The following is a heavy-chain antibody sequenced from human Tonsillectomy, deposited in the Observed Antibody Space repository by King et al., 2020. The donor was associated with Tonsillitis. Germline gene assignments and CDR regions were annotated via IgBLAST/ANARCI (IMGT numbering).Heavy chain of an antibody. CDR2: IRYDGSNK. Sequence: QVQLVESGGGVVQPGGSLRLSCAASGFTFSSYGMHWVRQAPGKGLEWVAFIRYDGSNKYYADSVKGRFTISRDNSKNTLYLQMNSLRAEDTAVYYCAKDRWVEQQLGVLFDYWGQGTLVTVSS. CDR1: GFTFSSYG. D-gene: IGHD6-13*01. V-gene: IGHV3-30*02. CDR3: AKDRWVEQQLGVLFDY. J-gene: IGHJ4*02.